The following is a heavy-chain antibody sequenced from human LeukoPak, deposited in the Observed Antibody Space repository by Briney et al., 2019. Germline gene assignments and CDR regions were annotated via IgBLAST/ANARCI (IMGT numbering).Heavy chain of an antibody. Sequence: SETLSLTCAVSGGSISSGGYSWSWIRQPPGKGLEWIGYIYHSGSTYYNPSLKSRVTMSVDTSKNQFSLKLSSVTAADTAMYYCAREGYSYGYRYFFDFWGQGTLVTVSS. CDR3: AREGYSYGYRYFFDF. V-gene: IGHV4-30-2*01. CDR1: GGSISSGGYS. D-gene: IGHD5-18*01. CDR2: IYHSGST. J-gene: IGHJ4*02.